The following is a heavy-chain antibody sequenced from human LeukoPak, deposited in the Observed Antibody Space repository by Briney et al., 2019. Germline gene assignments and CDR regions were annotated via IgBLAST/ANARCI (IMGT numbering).Heavy chain of an antibody. CDR1: GFTFSTYS. J-gene: IGHJ6*02. D-gene: IGHD6-13*01. V-gene: IGHV3-48*02. CDR2: ISGSSSTI. Sequence: GGSLRLSCAASGFTFSTYSMNWVRQAPGKGLEWVSYISGSSSTIYYADSVKGRFTISRDNAKNSLYLQMNSLRDEDTAVYYCARVRQQLVTYYYYYYGMDVWGQGTTVTVSS. CDR3: ARVRQQLVTYYYYYYGMDV.